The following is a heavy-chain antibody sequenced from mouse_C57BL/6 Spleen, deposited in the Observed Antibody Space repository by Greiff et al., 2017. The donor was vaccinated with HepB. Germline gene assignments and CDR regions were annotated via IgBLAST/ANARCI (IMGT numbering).Heavy chain of an antibody. CDR2: ISYDGSN. CDR1: GYSITSGYY. J-gene: IGHJ3*01. V-gene: IGHV3-6*01. D-gene: IGHD3-1*01. CDR3: ARAAGGFAY. Sequence: DVKLQESGPGLVKPSQSLSLPCSVTGYSITSGYYWNWIRQFPGNKLEWMGYISYDGSNNYNPSLKNRISITRDTSKNQFFLKLNSVTTEDTATYYCARAAGGFAYWGQGTLVTVSA.